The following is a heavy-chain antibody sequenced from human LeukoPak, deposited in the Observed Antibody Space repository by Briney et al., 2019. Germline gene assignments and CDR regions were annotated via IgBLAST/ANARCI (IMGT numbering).Heavy chain of an antibody. CDR3: ASHDYGDYSGLDV. CDR2: IYTSGST. J-gene: IGHJ6*04. V-gene: IGHV4-61*02. Sequence: SETLSLTCTVSGGSISSGSYYWNWIRQPAGKGLEWIGRIYTSGSTNYNPSLKSRVTMSVDTSKNQFSLKLSSMSAADTAVYYCASHDYGDYSGLDVWGKGTTVTVSS. D-gene: IGHD4-17*01. CDR1: GGSISSGSYY.